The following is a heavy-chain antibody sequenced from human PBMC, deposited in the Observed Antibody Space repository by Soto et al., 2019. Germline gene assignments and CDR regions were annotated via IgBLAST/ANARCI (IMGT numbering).Heavy chain of an antibody. CDR3: ARGVTMVRGVIHTPYFDY. D-gene: IGHD3-10*01. Sequence: QVQLQESGPGLVKPSQTLSLTCTVSGGSISSGGYYWSWIRQHPGKGLEWIGYIYYSGSTYYNPSLESRFTIPVDTSKNQFSLKLSSVAAADTAVYYCARGVTMVRGVIHTPYFDYWGQGTLVTVSS. V-gene: IGHV4-31*03. CDR2: IYYSGST. CDR1: GGSISSGGYY. J-gene: IGHJ4*02.